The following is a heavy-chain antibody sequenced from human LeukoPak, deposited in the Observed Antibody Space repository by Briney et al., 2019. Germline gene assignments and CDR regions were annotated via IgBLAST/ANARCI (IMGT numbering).Heavy chain of an antibody. Sequence: GGSLRLSCAASGFTFSDYYMSWIRQAPGKGLEWVSYISSSGSTIYYADSVKGRFTISRDNAKNSLYLQMNSLRAEDTAVYYCAASPIEMATSPWFDPWGQGTLVTVSS. V-gene: IGHV3-11*01. CDR1: GFTFSDYY. J-gene: IGHJ5*02. D-gene: IGHD5-24*01. CDR3: AASPIEMATSPWFDP. CDR2: ISSSGSTI.